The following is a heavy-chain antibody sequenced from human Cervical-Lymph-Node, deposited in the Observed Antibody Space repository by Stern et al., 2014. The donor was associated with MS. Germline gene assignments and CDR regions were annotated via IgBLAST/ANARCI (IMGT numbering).Heavy chain of an antibody. CDR2: ISASGNST. CDR1: EFTFSTYA. V-gene: IGHV3-23*04. J-gene: IGHJ4*02. CDR3: AKDDGYIGFDY. Sequence: EDQLVESGGGLAHPGRSLRLSCAASEFTFSTYAMTWVRQAPGQGLEWVATISASGNSTFFAVSVKGRFTVSRDNSNNTVYLQMSNLTAEDTAIYFCAKDDGYIGFDYWGQGPPVTVSS. D-gene: IGHD5-18*01.